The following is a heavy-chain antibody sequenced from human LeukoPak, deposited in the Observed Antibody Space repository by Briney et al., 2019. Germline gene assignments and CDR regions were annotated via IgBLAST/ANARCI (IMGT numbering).Heavy chain of an antibody. CDR1: GFTFSSYW. D-gene: IGHD6-19*01. CDR3: AREAVAGTWFDP. V-gene: IGHV3-74*01. CDR2: INSDGSST. Sequence: GGSLRLSCAASGFTFSSYWMHWVRQAPGKGLVWVSRINSDGSSTSYADSVKGRFTISRDNAKNTLYLQVNSLRAEDTAVYYCAREAVAGTWFDPWGQGTLVTVSS. J-gene: IGHJ5*02.